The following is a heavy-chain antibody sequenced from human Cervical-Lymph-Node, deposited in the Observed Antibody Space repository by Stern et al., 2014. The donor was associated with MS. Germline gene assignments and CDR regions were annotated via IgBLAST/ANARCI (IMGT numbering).Heavy chain of an antibody. D-gene: IGHD2-15*01. J-gene: IGHJ4*02. CDR3: AHSRVKYCRGGTCYSSLFDY. Sequence: QVTLKESGPTLVKPTQTVTLTCTLSGFSVATAGVGVGWIRQPPGKALEWLALLYWDDAKLYSPSLKNRLTIIKDTSKNQVVLTMTNVDPVDTATYYCAHSRVKYCRGGTCYSSLFDYWGQGTLVTVSS. CDR2: LYWDDAK. CDR1: GFSVATAGVG. V-gene: IGHV2-5*02.